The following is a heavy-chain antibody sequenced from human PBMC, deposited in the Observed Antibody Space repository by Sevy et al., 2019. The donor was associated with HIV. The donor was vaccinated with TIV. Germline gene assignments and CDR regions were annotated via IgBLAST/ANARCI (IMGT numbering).Heavy chain of an antibody. CDR1: GFSFSVYW. V-gene: IGHV3-7*01. D-gene: IGHD5-18*01. CDR2: LKQDGSEK. Sequence: GGSLRLSCAASGFSFSVYWMSWVRQAPGTGLEWVATLKQDGSEKYYVDSVKGRFTISRDNAKNSLYLQMNSLRAEDTAVYYCVGEGVGGYSYSLDCWGQRTLVTVSS. J-gene: IGHJ4*02. CDR3: VGEGVGGYSYSLDC.